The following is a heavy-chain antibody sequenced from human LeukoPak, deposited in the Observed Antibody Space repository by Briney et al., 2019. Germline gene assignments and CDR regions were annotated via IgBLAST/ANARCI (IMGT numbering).Heavy chain of an antibody. CDR3: ARQASHSSSWYWDDAFDI. V-gene: IGHV1-46*01. CDR1: GYTFTSYY. D-gene: IGHD6-13*01. J-gene: IGHJ3*02. Sequence: ASVKVSCKASGYTFTSYYMHWVRQAPGQGLEWMGIINPSGGSTSYAQKFQGRVTMTRDTSTSTVYMELSSLRSEDTAVYYCARQASHSSSWYWDDAFDIWGQGTMVTVSS. CDR2: INPSGGST.